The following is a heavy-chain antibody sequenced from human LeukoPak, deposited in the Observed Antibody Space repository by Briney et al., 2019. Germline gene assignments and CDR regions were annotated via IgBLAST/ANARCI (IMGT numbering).Heavy chain of an antibody. Sequence: GRSLRLSCAASGFTFSSYGMHWVRQAPGKGLEWVAVISYDGSNKYYADSVKGRFTISRDNSKNTLYLQVNSLRAEDTAVYYCAKGYSSSWYYRYFDYWGQGTLVTVSS. CDR1: GFTFSSYG. D-gene: IGHD6-13*01. V-gene: IGHV3-30*18. CDR2: ISYDGSNK. J-gene: IGHJ4*02. CDR3: AKGYSSSWYYRYFDY.